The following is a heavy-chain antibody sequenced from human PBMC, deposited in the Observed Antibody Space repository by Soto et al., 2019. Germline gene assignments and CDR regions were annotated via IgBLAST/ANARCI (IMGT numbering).Heavy chain of an antibody. D-gene: IGHD1-7*01. CDR2: ISSSSSYI. V-gene: IGHV3-21*01. Sequence: GGSLRLSCAASGFTFSSYSMNWVRQAPGKGLEWVSSISSSSSYIYYADSVKGRFTISRDNAKNSLYLQMNSLRAEDTAVYYCVIPINWNYEVTDYWGQGTLVTVSS. J-gene: IGHJ4*02. CDR3: VIPINWNYEVTDY. CDR1: GFTFSSYS.